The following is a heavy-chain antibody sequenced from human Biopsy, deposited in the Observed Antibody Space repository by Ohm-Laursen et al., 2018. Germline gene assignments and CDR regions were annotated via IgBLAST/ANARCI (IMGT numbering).Heavy chain of an antibody. CDR2: LTWNGGTT. J-gene: IGHJ3*01. D-gene: IGHD1-26*01. V-gene: IGHV3-20*01. CDR1: GFTFSDHG. CDR3: VKEKSYISFDL. Sequence: GSLRLSCAASGFTFSDHGMNWVRQAPGKGLEWVSGLTWNGGTTGYADSVKGRFTISRDNARSSLYLQMNSLRAEDTALYHCVKEKSYISFDLWGRGTMVTVSS.